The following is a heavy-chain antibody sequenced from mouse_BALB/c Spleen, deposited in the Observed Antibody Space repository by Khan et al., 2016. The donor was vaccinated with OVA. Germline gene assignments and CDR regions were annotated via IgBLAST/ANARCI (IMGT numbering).Heavy chain of an antibody. J-gene: IGHJ2*01. Sequence: QVQLQQSGAELAKPGASVKMSCKASGYTFTTYWMHWVKQRPGQGLEWIGYINPTSGYTDYNEKFKDRATLSADRSTSTAYMQLSSLTSEDSAVXYCTRDRIADWGQGTTLTVSS. CDR1: GYTFTTYW. CDR2: INPTSGYT. V-gene: IGHV1-7*01. CDR3: TRDRIAD.